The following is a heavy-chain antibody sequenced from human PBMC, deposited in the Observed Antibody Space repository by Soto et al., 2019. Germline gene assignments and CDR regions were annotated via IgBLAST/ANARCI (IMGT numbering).Heavy chain of an antibody. J-gene: IGHJ4*02. CDR1: GGTFSGYY. V-gene: IGHV4-34*01. Sequence: SETLSLTCAVYGGTFSGYYWSWIRQPPGKGLEWIGEINYSGTTNQSPSLKSRVSISRDTSKNQFSLKLKSVTAADTAVYYCAGGISKKLAVQRDAPDIYYFDYWGQGSLVTVSS. D-gene: IGHD1-7*01. CDR3: AGGISKKLAVQRDAPDIYYFDY. CDR2: INYSGTT.